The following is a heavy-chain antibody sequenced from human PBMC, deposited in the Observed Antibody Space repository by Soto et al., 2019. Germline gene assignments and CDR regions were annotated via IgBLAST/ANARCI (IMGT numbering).Heavy chain of an antibody. CDR1: GFTFGSYA. Sequence: EVQLLESGGGLVQPGGSLILSCAASGFTFGSYAMSCVRQAPGKGLEWVSALSGGGGSTYYADSVKGRFTISRDNSKNTLHLQMNSLRAEDTAVYYCAKGIYYDSSGYYSYWVQGTLVTVSS. V-gene: IGHV3-23*01. D-gene: IGHD3-22*01. CDR3: AKGIYYDSSGYYSY. J-gene: IGHJ4*02. CDR2: LSGGGGST.